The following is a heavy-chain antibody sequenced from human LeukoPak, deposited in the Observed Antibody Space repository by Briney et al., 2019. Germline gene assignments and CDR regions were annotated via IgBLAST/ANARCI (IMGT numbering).Heavy chain of an antibody. J-gene: IGHJ4*02. Sequence: PGASVKVSCKASGYTFTSYDINWVRQATGQGLEWMGWMNPNSGNTGYAQKFQGRVTITRNTSISTAYMELSSLRSEDTAVYYCARGLALLWFGDTETSPFDYWGQGTLVTVSS. CDR3: ARGLALLWFGDTETSPFDY. D-gene: IGHD3-10*01. CDR1: GYTFTSYD. V-gene: IGHV1-8*03. CDR2: MNPNSGNT.